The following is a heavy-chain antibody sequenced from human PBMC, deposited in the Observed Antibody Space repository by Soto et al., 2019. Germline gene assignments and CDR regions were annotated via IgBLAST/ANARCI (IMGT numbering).Heavy chain of an antibody. CDR2: MYHSGIT. CDR1: GYSIRSGYF. J-gene: IGHJ2*01. D-gene: IGHD2-15*01. V-gene: IGHV4-38-2*01. CDR3: ARHRGMGGSGSYWYFDL. Sequence: SETLSLTCAVSGYSIRSGYFWGWIRQPPGKGLEWIGSMYHSGITYYNLSLKSRVTISVDTSKNQFSLKLSSVTAADTAVYYCARHRGMGGSGSYWYFDLWGRGTLVTVSS.